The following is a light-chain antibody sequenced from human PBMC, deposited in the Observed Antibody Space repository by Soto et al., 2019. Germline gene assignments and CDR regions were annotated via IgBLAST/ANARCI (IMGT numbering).Light chain of an antibody. CDR1: QSVRSNY. CDR3: HQYGSSPIT. J-gene: IGKJ5*01. V-gene: IGKV3-20*01. CDR2: DAS. Sequence: EIVLTQSPCTLSLSPGERATLSCRASQSVRSNYLAWYQQKPDQAPSLLIYDASSRATGIPDRFSGSGSGTDFTLAITRLEPEDFALYYCHQYGSSPITFGQGTRLEIK.